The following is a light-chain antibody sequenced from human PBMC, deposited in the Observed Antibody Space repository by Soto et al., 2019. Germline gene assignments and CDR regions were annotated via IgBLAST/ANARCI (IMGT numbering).Light chain of an antibody. CDR2: AAA. J-gene: IGKJ1*01. Sequence: DIQMTQSPSSLSASVGDGVTITCRASQSISNHLNWYQQKAGKAPKVLIYAAASLQSGVPSRFSGSGSRTEFTLTINSLQAEDVATYFCQQSYGTPWTFGQGTKVDIK. CDR3: QQSYGTPWT. CDR1: QSISNH. V-gene: IGKV1-39*01.